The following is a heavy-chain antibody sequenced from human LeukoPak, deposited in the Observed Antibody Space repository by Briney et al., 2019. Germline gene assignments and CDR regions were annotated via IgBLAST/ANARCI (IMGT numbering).Heavy chain of an antibody. Sequence: PSETLSLTCTVSGGSISSGDYYWSWIRQPPGKGLEWIGYIYYSGSTYYNPSLKSRVTISVDRSKNQFSLKLSSVTAADTAVYYCARASISMVRGVIIPTSIDYWGQGTLVTVSS. CDR2: IYYSGST. CDR3: ARASISMVRGVIIPTSIDY. CDR1: GGSISSGDYY. J-gene: IGHJ4*02. D-gene: IGHD3-10*01. V-gene: IGHV4-30-4*08.